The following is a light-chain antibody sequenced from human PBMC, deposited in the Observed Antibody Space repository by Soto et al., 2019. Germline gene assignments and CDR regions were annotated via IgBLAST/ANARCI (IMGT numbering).Light chain of an antibody. V-gene: IGLV2-14*03. CDR3: SSYTTSNTRQIV. J-gene: IGLJ1*01. CDR1: SSEVGSYNY. Sequence: QSALTQPASVSGSPGQSITISCTGTSSEVGSYNYVSWYQHHPGKAPKLIIYDVTNRPSGVSNPFSGSKSGNTASLTISGLQPEDEADYYCSSYTTSNTRQIVFGTGTKVTVL. CDR2: DVT.